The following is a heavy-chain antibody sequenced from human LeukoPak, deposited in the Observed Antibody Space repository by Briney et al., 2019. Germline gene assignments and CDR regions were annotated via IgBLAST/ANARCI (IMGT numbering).Heavy chain of an antibody. CDR1: GFTFSSYA. D-gene: IGHD1-26*01. CDR3: ARSSGSYYFDY. J-gene: IGHJ4*02. CDR2: ISYDGSNK. V-gene: IGHV3-30-3*01. Sequence: GRSLRLSCAASGFTFSSYAMHWVRQAPGKGLEWVAVISYDGSNKYYADSVKGRFTISRDNSKNTLYLQMNSLRAEDTAVYYCARSSGSYYFDYWGQGTLVTVSS.